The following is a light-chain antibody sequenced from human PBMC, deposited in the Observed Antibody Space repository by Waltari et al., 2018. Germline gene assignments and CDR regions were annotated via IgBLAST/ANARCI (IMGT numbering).Light chain of an antibody. Sequence: QSALTQPASVSGSPGQSITISCTGTSSDVGGYNYFSWYQQHPGKAPKPLIYDVSNRPSGVSNRFSGSKSGNTASLTISGLQAEDEADYYCSSYTSSRRGVFGGGTKLTVL. J-gene: IGLJ3*02. V-gene: IGLV2-14*01. CDR3: SSYTSSRRGV. CDR1: SSDVGGYNY. CDR2: DVS.